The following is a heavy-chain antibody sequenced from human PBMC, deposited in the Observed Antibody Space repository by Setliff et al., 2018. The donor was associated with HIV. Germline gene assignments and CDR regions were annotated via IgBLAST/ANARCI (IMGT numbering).Heavy chain of an antibody. CDR2: VYYSGRT. J-gene: IGHJ4*02. CDR3: ARVGYHGSGRYSFDY. Sequence: SETLSLTCTVSGGSISSSGPGYYWGWVRQPPGGGLERIGSVYYSGRTYYNPSLKSRVTISVDTSKNQFSLNLSSVTAAETAVYYCARVGYHGSGRYSFDYWGQGTLVTVSS. CDR1: GGSISSSGPGYY. V-gene: IGHV4-39*01. D-gene: IGHD3-10*01.